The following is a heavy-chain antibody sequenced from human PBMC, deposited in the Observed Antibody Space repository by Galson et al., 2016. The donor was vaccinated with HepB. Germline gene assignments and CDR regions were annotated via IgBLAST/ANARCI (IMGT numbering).Heavy chain of an antibody. J-gene: IGHJ5*01. V-gene: IGHV3-9*01. Sequence: SLRLSCAASGFTFDDYAMHWVRQIPGKGLEWVSGISWNGGSIDYAGSVKGRFTISRDNAKNSLYLQMNSLRAGDTALYYCVKDVGSSLLTGFDSWGQGTLVTVSS. CDR1: GFTFDDYA. D-gene: IGHD6-19*01. CDR2: ISWNGGSI. CDR3: VKDVGSSLLTGFDS.